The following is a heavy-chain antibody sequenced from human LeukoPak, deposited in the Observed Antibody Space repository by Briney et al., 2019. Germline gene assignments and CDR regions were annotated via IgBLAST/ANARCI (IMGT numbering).Heavy chain of an antibody. V-gene: IGHV1-18*01. Sequence: ASVKVSCKASGYTFTNYGISWVRQAPGQGLEWMGWISGYNDNTNYAQRFQGRLTVTTDTSTSTTYMELRSLRSDDTAVYYCARDGTSTDDYWGQGTLVTVSS. J-gene: IGHJ4*02. CDR3: ARDGTSTDDY. CDR2: ISGYNDNT. CDR1: GYTFTNYG. D-gene: IGHD2-2*01.